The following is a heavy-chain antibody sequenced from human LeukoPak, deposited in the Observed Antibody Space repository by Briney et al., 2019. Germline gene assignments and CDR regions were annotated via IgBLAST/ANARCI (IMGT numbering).Heavy chain of an antibody. Sequence: SETLSLTCTVSGGSISSYYWSWIRQPPGKGLEWIGYIYYSGSTNYNPSLKSRVTISVDTSKNQLSLKLTSVTAADTAVYYCARDMGGSYFLNWGQGALVTVSS. D-gene: IGHD3-10*01. CDR1: GGSISSYY. V-gene: IGHV4-59*01. J-gene: IGHJ1*01. CDR2: IYYSGST. CDR3: ARDMGGSYFLN.